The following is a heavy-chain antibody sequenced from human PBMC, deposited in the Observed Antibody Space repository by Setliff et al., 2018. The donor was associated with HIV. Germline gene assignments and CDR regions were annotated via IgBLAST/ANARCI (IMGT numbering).Heavy chain of an antibody. CDR2: IYYSGST. CDR3: ATSEWELIDFDY. V-gene: IGHV4-31*08. J-gene: IGHJ4*02. D-gene: IGHD1-26*01. Sequence: SETLSLTCTVSGGSISSGGYYWSWIRQHPGKGLEWIGYIYYSGSTYYNPSLKSRVTMSVDTSKHQFSLNLNSVTAADTAVYFCATSEWELIDFDYWGQGTLVTVSS. CDR1: GGSISSGGYY.